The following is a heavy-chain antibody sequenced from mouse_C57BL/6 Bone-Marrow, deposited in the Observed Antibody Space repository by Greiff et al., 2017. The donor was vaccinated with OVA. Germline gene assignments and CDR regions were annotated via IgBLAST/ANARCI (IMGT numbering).Heavy chain of an antibody. Sequence: VQLQQSGAELVRPGASVTLSCKASGYTFTDYEMHWVKQTPVHGLEWIGAIDPETGGTAYNQKFKGKAILTADKSSSTAYMELRSLTSEDSAVYYCTRSGVLRYYFDYWGQGTTRTVSS. V-gene: IGHV1-15*01. CDR1: GYTFTDYE. J-gene: IGHJ2*01. CDR2: IDPETGGT. CDR3: TRSGVLRYYFDY. D-gene: IGHD1-1*01.